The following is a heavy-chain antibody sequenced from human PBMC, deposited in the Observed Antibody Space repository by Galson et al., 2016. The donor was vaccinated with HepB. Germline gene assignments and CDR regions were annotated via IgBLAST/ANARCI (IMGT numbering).Heavy chain of an antibody. Sequence: SLRLSCAASGFIFSRYWMTWVRQAPGKGLEWVANINQDGSVRYYVDSVKGRFTISRDNAKSSVYLQMKSLRAEDTAVYYCARAIGAADAYWGQGTLVIVSS. V-gene: IGHV3-7*01. J-gene: IGHJ4*02. D-gene: IGHD6-13*01. CDR1: GFIFSRYW. CDR2: INQDGSVR. CDR3: ARAIGAADAY.